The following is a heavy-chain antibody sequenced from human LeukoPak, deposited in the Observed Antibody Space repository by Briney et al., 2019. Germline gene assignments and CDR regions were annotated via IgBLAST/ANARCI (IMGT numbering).Heavy chain of an antibody. Sequence: GESLKISCKGSGYSFTKYWIGWVSQMPGKGLEWIGIMYPGDSDTRYSPSFQGQVTISADKSISTAYLQWSSLKASDTAMYYCARQGIVVPGRKNAFDIWGQGTMVTVSS. CDR1: GYSFTKYW. CDR2: MYPGDSDT. CDR3: ARQGIVVPGRKNAFDI. J-gene: IGHJ3*02. V-gene: IGHV5-51*01. D-gene: IGHD6-19*01.